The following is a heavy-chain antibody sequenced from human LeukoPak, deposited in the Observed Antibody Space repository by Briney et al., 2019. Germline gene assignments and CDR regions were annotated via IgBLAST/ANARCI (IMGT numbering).Heavy chain of an antibody. J-gene: IGHJ4*02. CDR3: AKRGYSYGLYYFDY. D-gene: IGHD5-18*01. V-gene: IGHV3-23*01. CDR2: ISGSGGST. Sequence: GGSLRLSCAASAFTFSSYAMSWVRQAPGKGLGWVSAISGSGGSTYYADSVKGRFTISRDNSKNTLYLQMNSLRAEDTAVYYCAKRGYSYGLYYFDYWGQGTLVTVSS. CDR1: AFTFSSYA.